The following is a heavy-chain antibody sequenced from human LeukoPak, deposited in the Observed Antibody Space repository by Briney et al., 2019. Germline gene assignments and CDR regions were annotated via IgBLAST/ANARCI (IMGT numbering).Heavy chain of an antibody. D-gene: IGHD3-10*01. Sequence: ATVKVSCKSSGYTFTSYGITWVRQAPGQGLEWMGWINTYYGNTDYAQNFQGRVTMTTDTSTITAYMELRSLRSDDTAVYYCARGRFGDISFDYWGQGTLVTVS. CDR2: INTYYGNT. V-gene: IGHV1-18*01. CDR3: ARGRFGDISFDY. J-gene: IGHJ4*02. CDR1: GYTFTSYG.